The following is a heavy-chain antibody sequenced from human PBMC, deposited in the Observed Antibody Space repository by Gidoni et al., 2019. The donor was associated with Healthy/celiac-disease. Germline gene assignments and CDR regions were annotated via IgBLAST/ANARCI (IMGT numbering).Heavy chain of an antibody. CDR2: IFSNDEK. CDR1: GFSLSNARMG. D-gene: IGHD6-19*01. J-gene: IGHJ4*02. V-gene: IGHV2-26*01. Sequence: QVTLKESGPVLVKPTETLTLTCTVSGFSLSNARMGVSWIRQPPGKALEWLAHIFSNDEKSYSTSLKIRLTISKDTSKSQVVLTMTNMDPVDTATYYCARIEYSSGWGGFDYWGQGTLVTVSS. CDR3: ARIEYSSGWGGFDY.